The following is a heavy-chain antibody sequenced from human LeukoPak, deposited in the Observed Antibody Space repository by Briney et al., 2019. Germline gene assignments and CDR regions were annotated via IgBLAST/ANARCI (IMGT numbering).Heavy chain of an antibody. J-gene: IGHJ6*02. CDR1: GFTFSGSV. CDR2: IRSKANSYAT. V-gene: IGHV3-73*01. Sequence: PGGSLRLSCAASGFTFSGSVHWVRQASGKGREWVGRIRSKANSYATAYAASVKGRFTISRDDSKNTAYLQMNSLKTEDTAVYYCTRPRELPYYYYYGMDVWGQGTTVTVSS. D-gene: IGHD1-26*01. CDR3: TRPRELPYYYYYGMDV.